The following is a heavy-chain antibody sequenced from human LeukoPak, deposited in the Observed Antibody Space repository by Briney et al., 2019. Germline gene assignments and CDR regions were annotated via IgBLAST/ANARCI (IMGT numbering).Heavy chain of an antibody. J-gene: IGHJ4*02. CDR3: ARLHYGSGSLDS. D-gene: IGHD3-10*01. Sequence: WETLSLTCAVYGESFSGHYWTWIRQPPGRGLEWIGEINHSGSTTSNPSLNNRVTTSVRTSTNQFSLKLTSVTAADTAVYCCARLHYGSGSLDSWGQGTLVTVSS. CDR1: GESFSGHY. CDR2: INHSGST. V-gene: IGHV4-34*01.